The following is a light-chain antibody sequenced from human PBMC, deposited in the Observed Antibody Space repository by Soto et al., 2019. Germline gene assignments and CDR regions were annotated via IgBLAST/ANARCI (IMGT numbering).Light chain of an antibody. Sequence: PGERVTLSCRASQSVSSSYLTWYQQKPGQAPRLLIYGASTRATSIPARFSGSASGTDFTLTITSLQPEDFAVYYCQQDYNLPLTFGGGTKVEIK. CDR2: GAS. J-gene: IGKJ4*01. CDR3: QQDYNLPLT. CDR1: QSVSSSY. V-gene: IGKV3D-7*01.